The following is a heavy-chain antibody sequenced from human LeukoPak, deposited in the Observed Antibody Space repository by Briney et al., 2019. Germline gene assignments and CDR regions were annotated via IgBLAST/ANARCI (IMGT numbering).Heavy chain of an antibody. V-gene: IGHV4-39*01. J-gene: IGHJ6*03. CDR2: IYYSGST. CDR1: GGSISSSSYY. D-gene: IGHD2-15*01. CDR3: ARSAPPILGYSDYYYYYVDV. Sequence: SETLSLTCTVSGGSISSSSYYWGWIRQPPGKGLEWIGSIYYSGSTYYNPSLKSRVTISVDTSKNQFSLKLSSVTAADTAVYYCARSAPPILGYSDYYYYYVDVWGKGTTVTVSS.